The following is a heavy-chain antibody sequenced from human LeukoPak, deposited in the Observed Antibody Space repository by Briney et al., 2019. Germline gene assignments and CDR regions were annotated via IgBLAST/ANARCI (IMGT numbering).Heavy chain of an antibody. D-gene: IGHD6-13*01. CDR2: IYYSGST. J-gene: IGHJ6*03. Sequence: SETLSLTCTVSGGSISSYYWSWIRQPPGKGLEWIGYIYYSGSTNYNPSLKSRVTISVDTSKNQFSLKLSSVTAADTAVYYCATSPAAGTRYYYYYMDVWGEGTTVTVSS. CDR1: GGSISSYY. V-gene: IGHV4-59*01. CDR3: ATSPAAGTRYYYYYMDV.